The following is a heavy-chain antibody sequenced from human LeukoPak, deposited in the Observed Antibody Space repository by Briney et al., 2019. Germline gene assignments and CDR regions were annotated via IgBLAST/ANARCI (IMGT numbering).Heavy chain of an antibody. J-gene: IGHJ4*02. Sequence: PSETLSLTCAVYGGSFSGYYWSWIRQPPGKGLEWIGEINRSGSTNYNPSLKSRVTISVDTSKNQFSLKLSSVTAADTAVYYCARGPTGYGGNPYWGQGTLVTVSS. V-gene: IGHV4-34*01. CDR1: GGSFSGYY. CDR3: ARGPTGYGGNPY. D-gene: IGHD4-23*01. CDR2: INRSGST.